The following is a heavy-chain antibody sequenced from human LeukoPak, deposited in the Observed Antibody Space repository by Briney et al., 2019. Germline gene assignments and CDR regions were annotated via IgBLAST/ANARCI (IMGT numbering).Heavy chain of an antibody. V-gene: IGHV5-10-1*01. CDR1: GYSFTSYW. CDR3: AREPYELGYCSSTSCYVDGGYYYYYYGMDV. Sequence: GESLRISCKGSGYSFTSYWISWVRQMPGKGLEWMGRIDPSDSYTNYSPSFQGHVTISADKSISTAYLQWSSLKASDTAMYYCAREPYELGYCSSTSCYVDGGYYYYYYGMDVWGQGTTVTVSS. CDR2: IDPSDSYT. D-gene: IGHD2-2*01. J-gene: IGHJ6*02.